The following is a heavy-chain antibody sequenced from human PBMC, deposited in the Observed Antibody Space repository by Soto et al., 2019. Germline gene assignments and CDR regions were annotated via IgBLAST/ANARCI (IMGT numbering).Heavy chain of an antibody. D-gene: IGHD6-19*01. CDR2: ISYDGSNK. CDR3: ARPIQYSSGPVNWFAP. CDR1: GFTFSSYA. Sequence: QVQLVESGGGVVQPGRSLRLSCAASGFTFSSYAMHWVRQAPGKGLEWVAVISYDGSNKYYADSVKGRFTISRDNSMNTLYLQMNGLRAEDTAVYYCARPIQYSSGPVNWFAPWGQGTLVTVSS. V-gene: IGHV3-30-3*01. J-gene: IGHJ5*02.